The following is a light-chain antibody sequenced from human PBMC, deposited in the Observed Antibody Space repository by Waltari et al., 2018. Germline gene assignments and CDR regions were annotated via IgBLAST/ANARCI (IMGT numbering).Light chain of an antibody. CDR3: SAWDRSLSAWV. CDR2: RNN. CDR1: SNNVGHEG. V-gene: IGLV10-54*04. Sequence: QSGLTQPPSVSKGLRQTATLTCTGDSNNVGHEGAAWVQQYQGHPPELLSDRNNNRPSGISERFAASRSGDTASLTITGLQPEDEADYYCSAWDRSLSAWVFGGGTKLTVL. J-gene: IGLJ3*02.